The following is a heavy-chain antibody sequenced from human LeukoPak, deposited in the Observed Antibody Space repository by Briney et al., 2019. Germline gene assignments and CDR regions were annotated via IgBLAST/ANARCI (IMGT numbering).Heavy chain of an antibody. CDR3: ANPQKVAGASDV. Sequence: GGSLRLSCAASGFTFSSYAMSWVRQAPGKGLEWVSAISGSGGSTYYADSVKGRFTISRDNSKNTLYLQMNSLRAEDTAVYYCANPQKVAGASDVWGQGTTVTVSS. V-gene: IGHV3-23*01. J-gene: IGHJ6*02. CDR2: ISGSGGST. D-gene: IGHD6-19*01. CDR1: GFTFSSYA.